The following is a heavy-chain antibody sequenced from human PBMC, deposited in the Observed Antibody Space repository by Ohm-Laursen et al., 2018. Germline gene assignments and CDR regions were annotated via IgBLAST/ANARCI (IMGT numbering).Heavy chain of an antibody. CDR1: GYTFTGYY. Sequence: SSVKVSCKASGYTFTGYYMHWVRQAPGQGLEWMGWINPNNGGTKYAQNFEGRVTMTRDMSISTAYMELSRLRSDDTAVYYCARDPGYSSGYYYFDYWGQGTLVTVSS. CDR2: INPNNGGT. V-gene: IGHV1-2*02. J-gene: IGHJ4*02. CDR3: ARDPGYSSGYYYFDY. D-gene: IGHD6-19*01.